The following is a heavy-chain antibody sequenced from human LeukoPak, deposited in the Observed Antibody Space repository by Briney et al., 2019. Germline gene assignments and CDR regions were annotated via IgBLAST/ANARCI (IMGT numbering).Heavy chain of an antibody. D-gene: IGHD1-1*01. Sequence: GGSLRLSCAASGFTFISYWMTWVRQAPGKGLEWVANIKQDGSEKYYVDSVKGRFTISRDNAKNSLYLQMSSLRAEDTALYYCAVNWNLDYWGQGTLVTVSS. CDR2: IKQDGSEK. V-gene: IGHV3-7*03. J-gene: IGHJ4*02. CDR1: GFTFISYW. CDR3: AVNWNLDY.